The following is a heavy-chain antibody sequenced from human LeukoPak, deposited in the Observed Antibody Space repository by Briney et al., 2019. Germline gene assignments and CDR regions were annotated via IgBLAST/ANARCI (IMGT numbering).Heavy chain of an antibody. CDR3: ASYVISGSYFDY. CDR2: MSYDGSNK. Sequence: GRSLRLSCAASGFTFSSYAMHWVRQAPGKGLEWVAVMSYDGSNKYYADSVKGRFTISRDNSKNTLYLQMNSLRAEDTAVYYCASYVISGSYFDYWGQGTLVTVSS. V-gene: IGHV3-30-3*01. J-gene: IGHJ4*02. CDR1: GFTFSSYA. D-gene: IGHD1-26*01.